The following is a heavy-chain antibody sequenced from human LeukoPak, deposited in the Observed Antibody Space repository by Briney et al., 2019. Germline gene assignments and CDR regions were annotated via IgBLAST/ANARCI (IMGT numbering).Heavy chain of an antibody. Sequence: GGSLGLSCAASGFTFSDYGMHWVRQAPGKGLEWVAVIWYDGRNQWYADSVKGRFTISRDNSQNTLYLQMNSLRAEDTAVYYCARTGELSAALDYWGQGTLVTVSS. V-gene: IGHV3-33*01. CDR1: GFTFSDYG. CDR3: ARTGELSAALDY. J-gene: IGHJ4*02. CDR2: IWYDGRNQ. D-gene: IGHD3-16*02.